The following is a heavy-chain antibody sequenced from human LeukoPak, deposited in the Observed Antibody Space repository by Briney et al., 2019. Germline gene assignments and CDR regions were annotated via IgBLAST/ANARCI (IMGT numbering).Heavy chain of an antibody. J-gene: IGHJ6*03. V-gene: IGHV4-39*07. D-gene: IGHD6-19*01. Sequence: PSETLSLTCTVSGGSISSSSYYWGWIRQPPGKGLEWIGSIYYSGSTYYNPSLKSRVTMSVDTSKNQFSLKLSSVTAADRAVYYCARAKREEQWLGTNYYYYYYMDVWGKGTTVTVSS. CDR1: GGSISSSSYY. CDR3: ARAKREEQWLGTNYYYYYYMDV. CDR2: IYYSGST.